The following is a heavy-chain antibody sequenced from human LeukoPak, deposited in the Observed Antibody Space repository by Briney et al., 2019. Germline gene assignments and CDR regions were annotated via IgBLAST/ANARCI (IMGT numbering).Heavy chain of an antibody. CDR3: AKAGWFGELSTDY. CDR1: GFTFNSYA. Sequence: GGSLRLSCAASGFTFNSYAMSWVRQAPGKGLEWVSTISGSGGSTYYADSVKGRFTISRDNSKNTLYLQMNSLRAEDTAVYYCAKAGWFGELSTDYWGQGTLVTVSS. J-gene: IGHJ4*02. D-gene: IGHD3-10*01. V-gene: IGHV3-23*01. CDR2: ISGSGGST.